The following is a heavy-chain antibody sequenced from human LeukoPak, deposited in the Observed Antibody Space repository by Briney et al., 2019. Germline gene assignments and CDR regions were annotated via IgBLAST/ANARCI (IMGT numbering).Heavy chain of an antibody. CDR3: AKGLPFCCGGCYSYRAMDV. CDR1: GYSFSSHL. CDR2: ISDTGGST. D-gene: IGHD2-21*02. V-gene: IGHV3-23*01. Sequence: PGGSLRLSCAASGYSFSSHLMIWVRQAPWKGLEWVSVISDTGGSTEYPDCVKGRFTISRDNSNNTMYLQMYSLRADETAVYYCAKGLPFCCGGCYSYRAMDVWGQGPTVTVFS. J-gene: IGHJ6*02.